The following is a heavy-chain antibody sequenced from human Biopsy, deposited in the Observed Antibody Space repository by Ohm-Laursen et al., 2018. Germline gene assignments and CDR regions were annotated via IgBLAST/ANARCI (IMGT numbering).Heavy chain of an antibody. CDR2: INPSGSTT. V-gene: IGHV1-46*01. J-gene: IGHJ4*02. D-gene: IGHD6-19*01. CDR3: ARNTGWYGDLYYFDY. Sequence: SSVKVSCNTSGYSFTSYYMHWVRQAPGQGLEWMGMINPSGSTTSYPQIFQGRVTMTRDTSKSTVYMELSSLRSADTAVYFCARNTGWYGDLYYFDYWGQGTLVTVSS. CDR1: GYSFTSYY.